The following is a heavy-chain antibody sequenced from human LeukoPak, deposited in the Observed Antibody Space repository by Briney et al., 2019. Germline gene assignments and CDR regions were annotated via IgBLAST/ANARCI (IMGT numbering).Heavy chain of an antibody. J-gene: IGHJ4*02. CDR3: ARDGSGSGWYTFDY. CDR2: ISAYNGNT. D-gene: IGHD6-19*01. CDR1: GYTFTSNG. V-gene: IGHV1-18*01. Sequence: ASVKVSCKASGYTFTSNGISWVRQAPGQGLEWMGWISAYNGNTNYEQKLQGRVTMTTDTSTSTAYMELSSLRSEDTAVYYCARDGSGSGWYTFDYWGQGTLVTVSS.